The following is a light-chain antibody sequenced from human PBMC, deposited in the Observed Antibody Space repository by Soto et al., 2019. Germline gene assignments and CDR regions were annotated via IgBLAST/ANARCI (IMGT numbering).Light chain of an antibody. CDR1: QSVTSSY. J-gene: IGKJ2*01. Sequence: ETVLTQSPGTLSLSPGETGTLSCRASQSVTSSYLAWYQQKPDQAPRLLIYGASNRATGIPDRFSGSGSGTDFTLTINRLEPEDFAVYYCQQYGSSLFTFGQGTKLEIK. V-gene: IGKV3-20*01. CDR3: QQYGSSLFT. CDR2: GAS.